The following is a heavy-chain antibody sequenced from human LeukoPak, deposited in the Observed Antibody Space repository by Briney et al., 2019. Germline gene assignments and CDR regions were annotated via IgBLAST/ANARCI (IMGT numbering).Heavy chain of an antibody. J-gene: IGHJ4*02. V-gene: IGHV3-7*03. D-gene: IGHD4-17*01. CDR1: GFFFSNYW. CDR2: IKQDGSEK. Sequence: GGSLRLSCAASGFFFSNYWMSWVRQAPGKGLEWVANIKQDGSEKYYVDSVKGRFTISRDNAKNSLYLQMNSLRAEDTALYYCARVGIYGDYGRYFDYWGQGTLVTVSS. CDR3: ARVGIYGDYGRYFDY.